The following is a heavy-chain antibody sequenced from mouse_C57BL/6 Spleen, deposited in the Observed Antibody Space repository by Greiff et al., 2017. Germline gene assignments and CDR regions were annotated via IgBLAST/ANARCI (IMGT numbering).Heavy chain of an antibody. V-gene: IGHV1-59*01. CDR2: IDPSDSYT. Sequence: VQLQQPGAELVRPGTSVKLSCKASGYTFTSYWMHWVKQRPGQGLEWIGVIDPSDSYTNYNQKFKGKATLTVDTSSSTAYMQLSSLTSEDSAVYYCAELGPLDYWGQGTTLTVSS. D-gene: IGHD4-1*01. CDR1: GYTFTSYW. J-gene: IGHJ2*01. CDR3: AELGPLDY.